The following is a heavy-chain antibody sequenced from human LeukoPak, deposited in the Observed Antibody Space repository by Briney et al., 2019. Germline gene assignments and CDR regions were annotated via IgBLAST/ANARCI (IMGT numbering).Heavy chain of an antibody. J-gene: IGHJ6*02. CDR2: ISGSRDYK. Sequence: GGSLRLSCAASGFTFSDYYMSWIRQAPGKGLEWVSYISGSRDYKYYAESVKGRFTISRDNAKNSLYLQMNSLRVEDTAVYYCAKTYGSLYYYGMDVWGQGTTVTVSS. D-gene: IGHD3-10*01. CDR3: AKTYGSLYYYGMDV. CDR1: GFTFSDYY. V-gene: IGHV3-11*06.